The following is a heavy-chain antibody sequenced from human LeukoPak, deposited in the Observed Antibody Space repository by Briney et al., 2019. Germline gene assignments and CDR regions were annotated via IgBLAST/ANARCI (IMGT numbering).Heavy chain of an antibody. D-gene: IGHD2-2*01. CDR3: ARDPRWLTPDCTSTSCYENYFDP. CDR2: IYHSGSA. CDR1: GYSISSGYQ. V-gene: IGHV4-38-2*02. J-gene: IGHJ5*02. Sequence: SETLSLTCAVSGYSISSGYQWAWIRQSPGKGLEWIGSIYHSGSAHYNPSLKSRVTISVETSKNQFSLKMYSVTAADTAVFYCARDPRWLTPDCTSTSCYENYFDPWGQGTLATVSS.